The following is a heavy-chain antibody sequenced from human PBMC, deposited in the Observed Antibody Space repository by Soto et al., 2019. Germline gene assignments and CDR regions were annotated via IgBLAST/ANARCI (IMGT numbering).Heavy chain of an antibody. CDR1: GYTFSSSD. CDR3: ARGRTYYYDSRRYYPFDY. J-gene: IGHJ4*02. CDR2: MNPNSGNT. D-gene: IGHD3-22*01. V-gene: IGHV1-8*01. Sequence: ASVKVSCKASGYTFSSSDINWVRQATGQGLEWMGWMNPNSGNTGYAQKFQGRVTMTRNTSISTAYMELSSLRSEDTAVYYCARGRTYYYDSRRYYPFDYWGQGTLVTVSS.